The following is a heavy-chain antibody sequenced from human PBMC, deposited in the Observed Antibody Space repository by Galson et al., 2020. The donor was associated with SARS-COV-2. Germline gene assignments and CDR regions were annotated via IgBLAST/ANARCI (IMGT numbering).Heavy chain of an antibody. CDR2: ISSSYI. V-gene: IGHV3-21*01. J-gene: IGHJ6*03. D-gene: IGHD2-2*02. CDR3: AREGCSSTSCYTGFYYYYYMDV. CDR1: GFTFSSYA. Sequence: GESLKISCAASGFTFSSYAMNWVRQAPGKGLEWVSSISSSYIYYADSVKGRFTISRDNAKNSLYLQMNSLRAEDTAVYYCAREGCSSTSCYTGFYYYYYMDVWGKGTTVTVSS.